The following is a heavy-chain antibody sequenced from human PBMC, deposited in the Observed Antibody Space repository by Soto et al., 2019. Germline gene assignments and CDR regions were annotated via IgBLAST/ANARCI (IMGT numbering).Heavy chain of an antibody. D-gene: IGHD4-17*01. Sequence: GGSLRLSCEASGFTFSSNGMNWVRQAPGKGLEWVSFISIGSSTINYADSVRGRFTISRDNSKNTLYLQMNSLRAEDTAVYYCAKAHTYGDYDLGYWGQGTLVTVSS. CDR3: AKAHTYGDYDLGY. CDR2: ISIGSSTI. J-gene: IGHJ4*02. CDR1: GFTFSSNG. V-gene: IGHV3-48*01.